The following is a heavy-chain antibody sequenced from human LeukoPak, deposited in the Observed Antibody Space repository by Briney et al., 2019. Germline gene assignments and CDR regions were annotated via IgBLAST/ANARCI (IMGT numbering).Heavy chain of an antibody. J-gene: IGHJ4*02. CDR2: IYHSGST. D-gene: IGHD3-10*01. CDR1: GYSISSGYY. V-gene: IGHV4-38-2*02. Sequence: SETLSLTCTVSGYSISSGYYWGWIRQPPGKGLEWIGSIYHSGSTYYNPSLKSRVTISVDTSKNQFSLKLSSVTAADTAVYYCARDRRYYGSGSYPDYWGQGTLVTVSS. CDR3: ARDRRYYGSGSYPDY.